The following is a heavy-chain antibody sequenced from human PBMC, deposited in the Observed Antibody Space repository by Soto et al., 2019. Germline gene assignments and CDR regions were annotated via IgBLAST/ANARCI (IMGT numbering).Heavy chain of an antibody. V-gene: IGHV4-59*08. J-gene: IGHJ4*02. CDR1: GDSISGAYY. CDR2: IYHSGST. Sequence: QVQLQESGPGLVKPSETLSLTCTVSGDSISGAYYWSWIRQPPGEGLEWIGYIYHSGSTSYNPSLKSRVIISVDTSNNQFSLKLSSVTAADTAVYYCARHASGSYYAYWGQGTLVTVSS. D-gene: IGHD3-10*01. CDR3: ARHASGSYYAY.